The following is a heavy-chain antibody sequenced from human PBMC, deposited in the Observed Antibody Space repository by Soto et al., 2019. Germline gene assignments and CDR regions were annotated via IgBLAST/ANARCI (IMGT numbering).Heavy chain of an antibody. V-gene: IGHV3-74*01. Sequence: EVQLVESGGGLVQPGGSLRLSCAASGFTFTNYRIHWVRQAPGKGLVWVARINSDGTRINYADSVKGRFTISRDNAKNTVFLQMNSLRDEDSAVYFCARAGDWNYGQDFWGQGTLVTVSS. CDR2: INSDGTRI. J-gene: IGHJ4*02. CDR3: ARAGDWNYGQDF. CDR1: GFTFTNYR. D-gene: IGHD1-7*01.